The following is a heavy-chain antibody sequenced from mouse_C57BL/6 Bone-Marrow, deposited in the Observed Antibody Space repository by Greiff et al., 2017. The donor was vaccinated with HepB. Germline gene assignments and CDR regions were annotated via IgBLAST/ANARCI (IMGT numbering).Heavy chain of an antibody. CDR1: GFTFSDAW. CDR2: IRNKANNHAT. V-gene: IGHV6-6*01. Sequence: EVQVVESGGGLVQPGGSMKLSCAASGFTFSDAWMDWVRQSPEKGLEWVAEIRNKANNHATYYAESVKGRFTISRDDSKSSVYLQMNSLRAEDTGIYYCTAYYGSPFDYWGQGTTLTVSS. D-gene: IGHD1-1*01. J-gene: IGHJ2*01. CDR3: TAYYGSPFDY.